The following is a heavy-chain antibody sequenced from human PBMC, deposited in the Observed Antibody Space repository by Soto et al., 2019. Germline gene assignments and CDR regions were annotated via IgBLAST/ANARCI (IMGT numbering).Heavy chain of an antibody. D-gene: IGHD2-2*01. J-gene: IGHJ6*02. CDR1: GGSISSGGYY. Sequence: SETLSLTCTVSGGSISSGGYYWSWIRQHPGKGLEWIGYIYYSGSTYYNPSLKSRVTISVDTSKNQFSLKLSSVTAADTAVYYCARDPQYCSSTSCYDYGMDVWGQGTTVTVSS. V-gene: IGHV4-31*03. CDR2: IYYSGST. CDR3: ARDPQYCSSTSCYDYGMDV.